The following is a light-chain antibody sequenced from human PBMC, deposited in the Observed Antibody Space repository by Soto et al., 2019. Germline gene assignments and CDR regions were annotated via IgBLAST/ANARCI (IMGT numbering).Light chain of an antibody. V-gene: IGLV2-14*01. Sequence: QSALTQPASVSGSPGQSITNSCTGTSNDVGGYKYVSWYQHHPGKAPKLMIYEVSNRPSGVSNRFSGSKSGNTASLTISGLQAEDEADYYCMSYTSSNTLVFGTGTKLTVL. J-gene: IGLJ1*01. CDR2: EVS. CDR1: SNDVGGYKY. CDR3: MSYTSSNTLV.